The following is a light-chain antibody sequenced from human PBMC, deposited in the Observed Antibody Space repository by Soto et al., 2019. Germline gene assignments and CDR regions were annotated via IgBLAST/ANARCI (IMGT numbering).Light chain of an antibody. CDR3: QQTTTFPLT. Sequence: DIQMTQSPSSVSASVGDSVTITCRASQGITSWLAWYQQKPGKAPKLLIYRASNLQSGVPSRFSGSGFGTDFTLTISCLQPADLATYYCQQTTTFPLTFGGGTKVEIK. J-gene: IGKJ4*01. V-gene: IGKV1-12*01. CDR2: RAS. CDR1: QGITSW.